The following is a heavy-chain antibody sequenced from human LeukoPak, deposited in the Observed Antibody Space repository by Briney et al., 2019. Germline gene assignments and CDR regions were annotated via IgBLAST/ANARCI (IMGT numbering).Heavy chain of an antibody. D-gene: IGHD3-22*01. J-gene: IGHJ5*02. CDR2: FYSDGSRT. CDR3: ARDLGQYYDTSDNWFDP. Sequence: GGSLRLSCAGSGFTLSSNWMHWVRQAPGKGLVWVSRFYSDGSRTNDADSVKGRFTISGDNAKNTQYLQMNSLRAEDTAVYYCARDLGQYYDTSDNWFDPWGQGTLVTVSS. CDR1: GFTLSSNW. V-gene: IGHV3-74*01.